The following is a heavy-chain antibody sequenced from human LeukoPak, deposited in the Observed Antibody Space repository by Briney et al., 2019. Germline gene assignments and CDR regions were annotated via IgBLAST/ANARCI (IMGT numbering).Heavy chain of an antibody. Sequence: GGSLRLSCSASGFAFSSYAMHWVRQAPGKGLEYVSAISSNGGSTYYADSVKGRFTISRDNSKNTLYLQMSSLRAEDTAVYYCVKGECLRLPTFDYWGQGTLVTVSS. D-gene: IGHD5/OR15-5a*01. J-gene: IGHJ4*02. CDR1: GFAFSSYA. V-gene: IGHV3-64D*06. CDR3: VKGECLRLPTFDY. CDR2: ISSNGGST.